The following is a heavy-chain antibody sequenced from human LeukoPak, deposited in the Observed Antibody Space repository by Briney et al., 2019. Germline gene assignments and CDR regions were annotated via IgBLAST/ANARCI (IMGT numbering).Heavy chain of an antibody. V-gene: IGHV3-7*01. CDR1: GFTFSGCS. CDR3: ARAGSHWHYVY. Sequence: GGSLRLSCAASGFTFSGCSMSWVRQSPTKGLEWVANIKQDGSERYYVDSVKGRFTISRDNAKNSLSLQMNNLRVEDTAVYYCARAGSHWHYVYWGQGTVVTVSS. J-gene: IGHJ4*02. D-gene: IGHD3-10*01. CDR2: IKQDGSER.